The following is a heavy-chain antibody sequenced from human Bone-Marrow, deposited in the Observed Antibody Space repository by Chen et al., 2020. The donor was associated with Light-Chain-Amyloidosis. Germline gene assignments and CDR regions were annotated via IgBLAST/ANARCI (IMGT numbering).Heavy chain of an antibody. Sequence: QVQLVQSGAELKKSGAPVRVSCQASGSTFTAYYIHWVRPAPGQGRKWMGWINPNSAVTTYAKQRQGWDAMTGDTSINTVSTILPRLRSLDTAVSYFTRAPPPLVTPPAHYWGQATLAPLS. V-gene: IGHV1-2*04. CDR1: GSTFTAYY. CDR2: INPNSAVT. CDR3: TRAPPPLVTPPAHY. D-gene: IGHD2-21*02. J-gene: IGHJ4*02.